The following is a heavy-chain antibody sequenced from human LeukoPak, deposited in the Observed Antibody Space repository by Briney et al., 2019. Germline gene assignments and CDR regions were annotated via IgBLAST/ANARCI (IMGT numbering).Heavy chain of an antibody. CDR2: IGTAGDT. J-gene: IGHJ5*02. CDR1: GFTFSSYD. CDR3: ARVTYYYDSSGYYYSRFDP. Sequence: GGSLRLSCAASGFTFSSYDMHWVRHATGKGLEWVSAIGTAGDTYYPGSVKGRFTISRENAKNSLYLQMNSPRAEDTAVYYCARVTYYYDSSGYYYSRFDPWGQGTLVTVSS. V-gene: IGHV3-13*01. D-gene: IGHD3-22*01.